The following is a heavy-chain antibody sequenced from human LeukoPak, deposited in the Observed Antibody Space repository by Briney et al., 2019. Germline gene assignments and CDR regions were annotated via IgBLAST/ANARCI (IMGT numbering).Heavy chain of an antibody. V-gene: IGHV4-59*02. CDR1: SASVSSYY. Sequence: PSETLSLTCTVSSASVSSYYWSWVRQPPGGGLEWIGYISNSGSPSYNPSFKSRVTFSADTSKNHLSLKLNSVTPADTAVYFCARGGAGPLRDWGQGTLVTVS. D-gene: IGHD3-16*01. J-gene: IGHJ4*02. CDR3: ARGGAGPLRD. CDR2: ISNSGSP.